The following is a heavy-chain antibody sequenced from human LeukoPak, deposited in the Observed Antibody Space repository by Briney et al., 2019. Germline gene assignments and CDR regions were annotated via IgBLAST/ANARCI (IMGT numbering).Heavy chain of an antibody. CDR3: AKDLFTMVRGVIPWFDP. CDR1: GFTFSSYG. J-gene: IGHJ5*02. D-gene: IGHD3-10*01. V-gene: IGHV3-30*18. Sequence: GGSLKLSCAASGFTFSSYGMHWVRQAPGKGLEWVAVISYDGSNKYYADSVKGRSTISRDNSRNTLYLQMNSLRAEDTAVYYCAKDLFTMVRGVIPWFDPWGQGTLVTVSS. CDR2: ISYDGSNK.